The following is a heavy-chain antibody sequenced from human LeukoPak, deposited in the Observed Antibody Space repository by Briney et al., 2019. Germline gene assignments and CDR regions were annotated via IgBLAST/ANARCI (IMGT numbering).Heavy chain of an antibody. CDR1: GYTFTGYY. D-gene: IGHD3-22*01. CDR2: INPNSGGT. Sequence: EASVKVSCKASGYTFTGYYMRWVRQAPGQGLEWMGWINPNSGGTNYAQKFQGRVTMTRDTSISTAYMELSRLRSDDTAVYYCARELHYYDSSGYIRSESWGQGTLVTVSS. V-gene: IGHV1-2*02. J-gene: IGHJ4*02. CDR3: ARELHYYDSSGYIRSES.